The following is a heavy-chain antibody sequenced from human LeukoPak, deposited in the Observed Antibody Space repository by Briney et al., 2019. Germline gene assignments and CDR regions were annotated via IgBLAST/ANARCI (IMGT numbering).Heavy chain of an antibody. Sequence: ASVTVSCTASGYTFTSYAMHWVRQAPGQRLEWMGWINAGNGNTKYSQKFQGRVTMTEDTSTDTAYMELSSLRSEDTAVYYCATGSPGYDFWSGYYRYYGMDVWGQGTTVTVSS. CDR2: INAGNGNT. V-gene: IGHV1-3*01. D-gene: IGHD3-3*01. CDR1: GYTFTSYA. J-gene: IGHJ6*02. CDR3: ATGSPGYDFWSGYYRYYGMDV.